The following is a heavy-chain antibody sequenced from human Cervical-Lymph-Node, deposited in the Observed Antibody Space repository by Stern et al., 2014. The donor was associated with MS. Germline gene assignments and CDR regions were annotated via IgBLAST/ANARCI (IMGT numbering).Heavy chain of an antibody. D-gene: IGHD4-17*01. CDR3: ARDRSYGDYADAFDI. J-gene: IGHJ3*02. CDR1: GGSISYGGYY. CDR2: IYYSGRA. Sequence: VQLVESGPGLVKPSQTLSLTCNVSGGSISYGGYYWSWIRQHQGKGLEWIGYIYYSGRAYYNPSLKSRVTKNQFSLKLTSVTAADTAVYYCARDRSYGDYADAFDIWGQGAIVTVSS. V-gene: IGHV4-31*03.